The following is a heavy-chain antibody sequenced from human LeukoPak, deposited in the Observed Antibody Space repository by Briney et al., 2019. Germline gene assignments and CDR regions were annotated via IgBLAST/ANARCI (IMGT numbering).Heavy chain of an antibody. CDR3: ARVRREDGYSIHFDY. CDR1: GGTFSSYA. V-gene: IGHV1-69*13. J-gene: IGHJ4*02. D-gene: IGHD5-24*01. Sequence: SVKVSCKASGGTFSSYAISWVRQAPGQGLEWMGGIIPIFGTANYAQKFQGRVTITADESTSTAYMELSSLRSEDTAVYYCARVRREDGYSIHFDYWGQGTLVTVSS. CDR2: IIPIFGTA.